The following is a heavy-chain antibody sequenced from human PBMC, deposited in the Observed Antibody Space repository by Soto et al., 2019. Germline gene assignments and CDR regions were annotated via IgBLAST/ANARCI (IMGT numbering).Heavy chain of an antibody. J-gene: IGHJ4*02. D-gene: IGHD4-17*01. CDR2: IIPILGIA. Sequence: SVKVSCKASGGTFSSYTISWVRQAPGQGLEWMGRIIPILGIANYAQKFQGRVTITADKSTSTAYMELSSPRSEDTAVYYCARSPNADGDPTLDYWGQGTLVTVSS. CDR3: ARSPNADGDPTLDY. V-gene: IGHV1-69*02. CDR1: GGTFSSYT.